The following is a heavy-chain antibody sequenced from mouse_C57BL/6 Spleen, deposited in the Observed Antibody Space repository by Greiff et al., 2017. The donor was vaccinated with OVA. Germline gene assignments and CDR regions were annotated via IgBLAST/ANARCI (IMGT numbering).Heavy chain of an antibody. CDR3: ARWRVGAPDYAMDY. CDR2: IDPSDSYT. V-gene: IGHV1-50*01. J-gene: IGHJ4*01. D-gene: IGHD1-1*01. Sequence: QVQLQQPGAELVKPGASVKLSCKASGYTFTSYWMQWVKQRPGQGLAWIGEIDPSDSYTNYNQKFKGKATLTVDTSSSTAYMQLSSLTSEDSAVYYCARWRVGAPDYAMDYWGQGTSVTVSS. CDR1: GYTFTSYW.